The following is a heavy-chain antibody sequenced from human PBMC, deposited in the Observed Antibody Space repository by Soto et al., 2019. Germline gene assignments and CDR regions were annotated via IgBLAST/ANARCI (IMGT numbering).Heavy chain of an antibody. J-gene: IGHJ4*02. CDR2: IIPILGIA. Sequence: SVKVSCKASGGTFSSYTISWVRQAPGQGLEWMGRIIPILGIANYAQKFQGRVTITADKSTSTAYMELSSLRSEDTAVYYCASPLIYYEYGYWGQGTLVTVSS. CDR3: ASPLIYYEYGY. CDR1: GGTFSSYT. V-gene: IGHV1-69*02. D-gene: IGHD3-22*01.